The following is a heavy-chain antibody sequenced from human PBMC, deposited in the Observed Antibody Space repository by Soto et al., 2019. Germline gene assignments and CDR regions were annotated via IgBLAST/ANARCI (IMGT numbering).Heavy chain of an antibody. Sequence: GGSLRLSCAASGFTFGSYGMHWVRQAPGKGLEWVAVIWYDGSNKYYADSVKGRFTISRDNSKNTLYLQMNSLRAEDTAVYYCARDPGRSSGYFDYWGQGTLVTVSS. CDR1: GFTFGSYG. CDR2: IWYDGSNK. V-gene: IGHV3-33*08. D-gene: IGHD3-22*01. CDR3: ARDPGRSSGYFDY. J-gene: IGHJ4*02.